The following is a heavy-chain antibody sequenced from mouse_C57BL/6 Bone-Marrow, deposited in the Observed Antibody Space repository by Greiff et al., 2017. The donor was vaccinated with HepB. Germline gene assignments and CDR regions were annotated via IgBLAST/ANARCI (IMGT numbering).Heavy chain of an antibody. V-gene: IGHV1-66*01. Sequence: VKLMESGPELVKPGASVKISCKASGYSFTSYYIHWVKQRPGQGLEWIGWIYPGSGNTKYNEKFKGKATLTADTSSSTAYMQLSSLTSEDSAVYYCARGRGIYWGQGTSVTVSS. J-gene: IGHJ4*01. CDR2: IYPGSGNT. CDR3: ARGRGIY. CDR1: GYSFTSYY.